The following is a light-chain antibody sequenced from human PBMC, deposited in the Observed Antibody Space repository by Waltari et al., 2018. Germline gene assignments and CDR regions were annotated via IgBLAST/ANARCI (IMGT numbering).Light chain of an antibody. CDR1: RSDVGFYNY. V-gene: IGLV2-14*01. Sequence: QSALTQPASVSGSPGQSITISCTGTRSDVGFYNYVSLYQQHPGNAPKLIIYDVSERPSGVSDRFSGSKSGNTASLTISGLQAEDEADYYCNSYTGSSSWVFGGGTKLTVL. CDR3: NSYTGSSSWV. J-gene: IGLJ3*02. CDR2: DVS.